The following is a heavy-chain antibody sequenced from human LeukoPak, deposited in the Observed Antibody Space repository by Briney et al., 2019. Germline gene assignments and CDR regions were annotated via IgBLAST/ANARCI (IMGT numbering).Heavy chain of an antibody. CDR1: GYSFTNYW. Sequence: GESLKISCKASGYSFTNYWIGWVRQMPGKGLEWMAIIYPDDSDTRYRPSFQGQVTISADKSINTAYLQWSNLRASDTAIYYCARRLGVIRGVIPYCFDYWGQGTLITVSS. CDR2: IYPDDSDT. V-gene: IGHV5-51*01. CDR3: ARRLGVIRGVIPYCFDY. D-gene: IGHD3-10*01. J-gene: IGHJ4*02.